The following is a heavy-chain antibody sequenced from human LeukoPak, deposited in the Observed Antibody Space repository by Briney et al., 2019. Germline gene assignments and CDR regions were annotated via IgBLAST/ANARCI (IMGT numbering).Heavy chain of an antibody. J-gene: IGHJ4*02. V-gene: IGHV3-7*01. D-gene: IGHD5-24*01. CDR3: ARDGDGYKSIPFDY. CDR1: GGSISSYY. Sequence: ETLSLTCTVSGGSISSYYWSWVRQPPGKGLGWAANIKQDGSEKYYVDSVKGRFTISRDNAKNSLYLQMNNLSIEDTAVYYCARDGDGYKSIPFDYWGQGALVTVSS. CDR2: IKQDGSEK.